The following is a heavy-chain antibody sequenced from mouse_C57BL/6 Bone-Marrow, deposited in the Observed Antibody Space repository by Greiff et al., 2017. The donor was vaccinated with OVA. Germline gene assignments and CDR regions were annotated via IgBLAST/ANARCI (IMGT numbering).Heavy chain of an antibody. CDR2: INPNNGGT. CDR1: GYTFTDYY. V-gene: IGHV1-26*01. Sequence: EVQLQQSGPELVKPGASVKISCKASGYTFTDYYMNWVKQSHGKSLEWIGDINPNNGGTSYNQKFKGKATLTVDKSSSTAYMELRSLTSEDSAVYYCARSEYGSSYRYFDYWGQGTTLTVSS. CDR3: ARSEYGSSYRYFDY. J-gene: IGHJ2*01. D-gene: IGHD1-1*01.